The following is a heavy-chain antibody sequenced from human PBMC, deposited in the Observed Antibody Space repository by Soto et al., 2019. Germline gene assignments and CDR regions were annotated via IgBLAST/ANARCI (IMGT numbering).Heavy chain of an antibody. D-gene: IGHD3-22*01. CDR3: ARAGRYYAGEADP. CDR1: GYTFANYG. CDR2: ISVYNGDT. Sequence: ASVKVSCKASGYTFANYGITWVRQAPGQGLELVGWISVYNGDTNFAQKFRGRVTLTTDTSTTTAYMELRGLRSDDTAVYFCARAGRYYAGEADPWGQGTLVTVSS. V-gene: IGHV1-18*01. J-gene: IGHJ5*02.